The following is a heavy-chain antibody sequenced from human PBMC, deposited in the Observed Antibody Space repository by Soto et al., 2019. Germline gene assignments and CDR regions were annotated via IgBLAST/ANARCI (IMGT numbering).Heavy chain of an antibody. D-gene: IGHD3-22*01. CDR2: IWYDGSNK. V-gene: IGHV3-33*01. CDR3: ARPVYYYDSSDLSPTAYYFDY. J-gene: IGHJ4*02. CDR1: GFTFSSYG. Sequence: GGSLRLSCAASGFTFSSYGMHWVRQAPGKGLEWVAVIWYDGSNKYYADSVKGRFTISRDNSKNTLYLQMNSLRAEDTAVYYCARPVYYYDSSDLSPTAYYFDYWGQGTLVTVSS.